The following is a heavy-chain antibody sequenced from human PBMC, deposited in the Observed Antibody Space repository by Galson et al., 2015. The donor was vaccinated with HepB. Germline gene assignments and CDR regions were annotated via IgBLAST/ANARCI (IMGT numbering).Heavy chain of an antibody. V-gene: IGHV3-23*01. CDR2: ISGSGGST. Sequence: SLRLSCAASGFTFSSYAMSWVRQAPGKGLEWVSAISGSGGSTYYADSVKGRFAISRDNSKNTLYLQMNSLRAEDTAVYYCAKVGVAADPDHDASDIWGQGTMVTVSS. CDR1: GFTFSSYA. CDR3: AKVGVAADPDHDASDI. J-gene: IGHJ3*02. D-gene: IGHD6-19*01.